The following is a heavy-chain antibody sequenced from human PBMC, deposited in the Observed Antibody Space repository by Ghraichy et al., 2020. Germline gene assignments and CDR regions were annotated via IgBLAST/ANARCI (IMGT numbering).Heavy chain of an antibody. J-gene: IGHJ4*02. V-gene: IGHV4-38-2*02. CDR2: IYHSGST. D-gene: IGHD2-15*01. CDR3: ARDDRYCSGGSCYPY. Sequence: ESLNISCTVSGYSISSGYYWGWIRQPPGKGLEWIGSIYHSGSTYYNPSLKSRVTISVDTSKNQFSLKLSSVTAADTAVYYCARDDRYCSGGSCYPYWGQGTLVTVSS. CDR1: GYSISSGYY.